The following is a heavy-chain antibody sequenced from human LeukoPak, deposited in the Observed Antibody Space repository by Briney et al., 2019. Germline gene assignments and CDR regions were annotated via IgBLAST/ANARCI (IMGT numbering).Heavy chain of an antibody. Sequence: GRSLRLSCAASGFTFDDYAMHWVRQAPGKGLEWVSGISWNSGSIGYADSVKGRFTISRDNAKNSLYLQMNSLRAEDTAVYYCARGGKRDIDYWGQGTLVTVSS. J-gene: IGHJ4*02. D-gene: IGHD1-26*01. CDR3: ARGGKRDIDY. V-gene: IGHV3-9*01. CDR2: ISWNSGSI. CDR1: GFTFDDYA.